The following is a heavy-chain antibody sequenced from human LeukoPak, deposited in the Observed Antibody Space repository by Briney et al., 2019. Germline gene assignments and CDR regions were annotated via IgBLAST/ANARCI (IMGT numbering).Heavy chain of an antibody. CDR2: ISGSGGST. Sequence: GGSLRLSCAASGFTFSSYAMSWVLQAPGKGLEWVSAISGSGGSTYYADSVKGRFTISRDNSKNTLYLQMNSLRAEDTAVYYCAKDFLREQLWFGGNWFDPWGQGTLVTVSS. D-gene: IGHD3-10*01. V-gene: IGHV3-23*01. J-gene: IGHJ5*02. CDR3: AKDFLREQLWFGGNWFDP. CDR1: GFTFSSYA.